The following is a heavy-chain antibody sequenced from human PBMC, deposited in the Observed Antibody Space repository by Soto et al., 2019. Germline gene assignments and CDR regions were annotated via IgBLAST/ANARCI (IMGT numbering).Heavy chain of an antibody. D-gene: IGHD2-15*01. V-gene: IGHV3-30-3*01. CDR3: ARGEVYCSGGSCYSREDY. J-gene: IGHJ4*02. Sequence: QVQLVESGGGVVQPGRSLRLSCAASGFTFSSYAMHWVRQAPGKGLEWVAVISYDGSNKYYADSVKGRFTISRDNSKTTLYLQMNSRRAEDTAVYYCARGEVYCSGGSCYSREDYWGQGTLVTVSS. CDR1: GFTFSSYA. CDR2: ISYDGSNK.